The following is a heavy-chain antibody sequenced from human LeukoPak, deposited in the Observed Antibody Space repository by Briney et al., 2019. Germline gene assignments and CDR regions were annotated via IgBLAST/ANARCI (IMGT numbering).Heavy chain of an antibody. CDR2: TNPNSGDT. D-gene: IGHD3-22*01. V-gene: IGHV1-8*01. CDR3: ARGLGSYDSSELTWPMISF. CDR1: GYTFTSYE. Sequence: ASVKVSCKASGYTFTSYEINWVRQATGHGLEWMGWTNPNSGDTAYAQKFQGRITMTRSTSITTAYMELSGLRSEDTAVYYCARGLGSYDSSELTWPMISFWGQGTQVTVSS. J-gene: IGHJ4*02.